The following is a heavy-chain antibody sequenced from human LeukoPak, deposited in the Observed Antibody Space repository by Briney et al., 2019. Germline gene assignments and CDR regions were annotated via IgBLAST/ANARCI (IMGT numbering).Heavy chain of an antibody. V-gene: IGHV3-7*01. Sequence: GGSLRLSCAASTFTFSDYSMSWVRQAPGRGLEWVANIKEDGSEEDYVDFVKGRFTISRDNAKNSVYLQLNSLRAEDTAVYYCARDRPYYYDSSGYYYRFDYWGQGTLVTVSS. D-gene: IGHD3-22*01. J-gene: IGHJ4*02. CDR3: ARDRPYYYDSSGYYYRFDY. CDR2: IKEDGSEE. CDR1: TFTFSDYS.